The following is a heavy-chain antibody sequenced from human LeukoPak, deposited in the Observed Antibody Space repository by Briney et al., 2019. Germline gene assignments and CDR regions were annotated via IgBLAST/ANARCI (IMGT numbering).Heavy chain of an antibody. CDR2: IYTSGST. V-gene: IGHV4-61*02. CDR1: GGSISSGSYY. D-gene: IGHD3-10*02. J-gene: IGHJ4*02. Sequence: SETLSLTCSVSGGSISSGSYYWSWIRQPAGKGLEWIGRIYTSGSTNYNPSLKSRVTISVDTSKNQFSLKLSSVTAADTAVYYCARVITMIGGFDYWGQGTLVTVSS. CDR3: ARVITMIGGFDY.